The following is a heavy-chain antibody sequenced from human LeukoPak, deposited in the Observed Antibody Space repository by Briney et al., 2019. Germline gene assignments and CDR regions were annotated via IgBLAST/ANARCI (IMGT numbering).Heavy chain of an antibody. V-gene: IGHV4-4*02. CDR2: VNLQGST. J-gene: IGHJ4*02. CDR3: ARLVGRCSSASCSFDY. D-gene: IGHD2-2*01. Sequence: PSGTLSLTCGVSGGSISNTNWWTWVRQPPGKGLEWIGEVNLQGSTNYNPSLKSRVAISVDKSENHISLKLTSVTAADTAVYYCARLVGRCSSASCSFDYWGQGTLVTVSS. CDR1: GGSISNTNW.